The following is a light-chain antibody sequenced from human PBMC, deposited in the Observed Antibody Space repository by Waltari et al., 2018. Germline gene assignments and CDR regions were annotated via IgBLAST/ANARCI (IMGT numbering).Light chain of an antibody. CDR2: GNS. V-gene: IGLV1-40*01. CDR1: SSNIGAGYA. CDR3: QSYDSSLSGSNYV. J-gene: IGLJ1*01. Sequence: QSVLTQPPSVSGAPGQRVTISCTGSSSNIGAGYAVHWYQQLPGTAPKLLIYGNSNRPSGVPDRFSGSKSGTSASLAITGLQAEDEADYYCQSYDSSLSGSNYVFGTGTKVTVL.